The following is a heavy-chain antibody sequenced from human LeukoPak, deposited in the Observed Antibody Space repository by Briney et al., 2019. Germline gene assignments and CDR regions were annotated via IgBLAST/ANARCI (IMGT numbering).Heavy chain of an antibody. CDR1: VFTFSTYW. CDR2: MRQDGSAK. CDR3: TRDRQGPKLYEMHV. D-gene: IGHD3-10*01. Sequence: GGSMRLSCAASVFTFSTYWIGWVRQAPWKGLEWVANMRQDGSAKYYLDSVKGRFTISRDNAKNSLYLQMNSLRAEDTAVYSCTRDRQGPKLYEMHVWGQGTTVTVSS. J-gene: IGHJ6*02. V-gene: IGHV3-7*01.